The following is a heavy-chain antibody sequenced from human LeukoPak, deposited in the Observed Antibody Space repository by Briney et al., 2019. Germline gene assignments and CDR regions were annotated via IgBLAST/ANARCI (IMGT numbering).Heavy chain of an antibody. CDR3: ARWAYDFWSGLAAFDI. CDR2: INSDGINT. D-gene: IGHD3-3*01. Sequence: GGSLRLSCAASGFTFSNYWMHWVRQAPGKGLVWVSRINSDGINTSYADSVKGRFTISRDNAKNTLNLQMNSLRAEDTAVYYCARWAYDFWSGLAAFDIWGQGTMVTVSS. J-gene: IGHJ3*02. V-gene: IGHV3-74*01. CDR1: GFTFSNYW.